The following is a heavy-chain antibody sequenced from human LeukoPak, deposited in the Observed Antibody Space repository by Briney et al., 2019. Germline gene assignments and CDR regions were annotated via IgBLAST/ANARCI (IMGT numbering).Heavy chain of an antibody. Sequence: GESLKISCKGFGYSFTSYWLGWVRQLPGEGLEWMGIIYPGDSDTRYSPSFQGQVTISADKSISTAYLQWSSLKASDTAMYYCARRRGAAAEIDYWGQGTLVTVSS. V-gene: IGHV5-51*01. CDR2: IYPGDSDT. J-gene: IGHJ4*02. CDR3: ARRRGAAAEIDY. CDR1: GYSFTSYW. D-gene: IGHD6-13*01.